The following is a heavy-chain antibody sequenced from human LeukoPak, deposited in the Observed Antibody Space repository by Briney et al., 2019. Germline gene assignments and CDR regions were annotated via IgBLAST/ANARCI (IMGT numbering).Heavy chain of an antibody. J-gene: IGHJ6*03. CDR2: IYYSGST. V-gene: IGHV4-39*07. CDR3: ARVPGGITVKDVYLGFYYYYYMDV. CDR1: GGSVSSSSYY. D-gene: IGHD4-17*01. Sequence: PSETLSLTCTVSGGSVSSSSYYWGWIRQPPGKGLEWIGSIYYSGSTYHNPSLKSRVTISVDTSKNQFSLKLSSVTAADTAVYYCARVPGGITVKDVYLGFYYYYYMDVWGKGTTVTVSS.